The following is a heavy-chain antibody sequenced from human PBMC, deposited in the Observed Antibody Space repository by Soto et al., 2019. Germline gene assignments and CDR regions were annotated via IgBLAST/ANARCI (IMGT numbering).Heavy chain of an antibody. Sequence: GGSLRLSCVASGFTFSDVGMHWVRQGPGKGLEWLAVISEDAETDFHADSVKGRFTVSRDNFKETLYLQMNSLTTDDSGVYFCAKAPFRRPYYFYGMDVWGQGTTVTVSS. J-gene: IGHJ6*02. D-gene: IGHD3-10*01. V-gene: IGHV3-30*18. CDR1: GFTFSDVG. CDR3: AKAPFRRPYYFYGMDV. CDR2: ISEDAETD.